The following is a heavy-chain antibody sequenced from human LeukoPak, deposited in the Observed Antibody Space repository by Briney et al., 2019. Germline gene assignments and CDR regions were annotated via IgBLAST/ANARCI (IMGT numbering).Heavy chain of an antibody. J-gene: IGHJ4*02. CDR3: AKALKVDSSGWYYFDY. D-gene: IGHD6-19*01. V-gene: IGHV3-9*01. CDR2: ISWNSGSI. Sequence: GGSLRLSCAASGFTFDDYAMHWVRQAPGKGLEWVSGISWNSGSIGYADSVKGRFTISRDNAKNSLYLQMNSLRAEDTALYYCAKALKVDSSGWYYFDYWGQGTLVTVSS. CDR1: GFTFDDYA.